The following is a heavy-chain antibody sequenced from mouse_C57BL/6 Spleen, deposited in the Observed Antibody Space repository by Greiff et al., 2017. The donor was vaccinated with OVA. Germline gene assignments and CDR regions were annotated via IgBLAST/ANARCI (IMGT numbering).Heavy chain of an antibody. V-gene: IGHV1-64*01. J-gene: IGHJ3*01. CDR3: ARSLYYGNSWFAY. D-gene: IGHD2-1*01. Sequence: QVQLQQPGAVLVKPGASVKLSCKASGYTFTSYWMHWVKQRPGQGLEWIGMIHPNSGSTNYNEKFKSKATLTVDKSSSTAYMQLSSLTSEDSAVYYCARSLYYGNSWFAYWGQGTLVTVSA. CDR1: GYTFTSYW. CDR2: IHPNSGST.